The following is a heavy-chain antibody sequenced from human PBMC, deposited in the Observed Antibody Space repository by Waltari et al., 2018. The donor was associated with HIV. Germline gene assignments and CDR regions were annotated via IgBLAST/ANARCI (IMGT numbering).Heavy chain of an antibody. CDR1: GGAFSSYT. Sequence: QVQLVQSGAEVKKPGSSVKVSCKASGGAFSSYTINWVRKAPGQGLEWLGRIIPMSNTPNNAQKFQGRVTSTADKSTSTAYMELTSLRSDDTAVYYCASARETMGVDFDSWGLGTLVTVSS. CDR3: ASARETMGVDFDS. J-gene: IGHJ4*02. V-gene: IGHV1-69*08. CDR2: IIPMSNTP. D-gene: IGHD3-16*01.